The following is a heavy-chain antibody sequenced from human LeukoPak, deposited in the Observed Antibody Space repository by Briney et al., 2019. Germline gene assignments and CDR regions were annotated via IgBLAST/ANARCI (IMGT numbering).Heavy chain of an antibody. CDR1: GGSLSSYY. CDR2: IYSSGST. V-gene: IGHV4-59*12. J-gene: IGHJ4*02. Sequence: SETLSLTCTVSGGSLSSYYWSWIRQPPGKGLEWIGYIYSSGSTNYNPSLESRVTISVDTSKNQFSLKLSSVAAADTAVYYCARGQVAAPPYWGQGTLVTVSS. D-gene: IGHD6-19*01. CDR3: ARGQVAAPPY.